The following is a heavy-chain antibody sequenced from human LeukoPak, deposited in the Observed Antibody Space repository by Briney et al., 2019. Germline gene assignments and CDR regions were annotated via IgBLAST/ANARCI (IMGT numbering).Heavy chain of an antibody. V-gene: IGHV3-66*04. Sequence: GGSLRLSCAASGFIVSSNYMGWVRQAPGKGLEWVSVIYSSGSTYYPDSVKGRFTISRDESKNTLNLQMNSLRAEDTAVYYCTRLAVAYFDSWGQGTLVTVSS. D-gene: IGHD6-19*01. CDR1: GFIVSSNY. CDR3: TRLAVAYFDS. J-gene: IGHJ4*02. CDR2: IYSSGST.